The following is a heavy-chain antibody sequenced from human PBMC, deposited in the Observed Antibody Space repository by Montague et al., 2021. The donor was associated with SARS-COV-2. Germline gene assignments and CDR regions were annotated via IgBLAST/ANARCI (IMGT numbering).Heavy chain of an antibody. CDR3: AKTHRYYNRNFDY. Sequence: SLRLSCAASGFTFNSYAMSWVRQAPGRGLEWVSIIYSGGSSTYYADSVNGRFTISRDNSKNTLYLQMNSMIAEDTAVYYCAKTHRYYNRNFDYWGQGTLVTVSS. CDR2: IYSGGSST. J-gene: IGHJ4*02. CDR1: GFTFNSYA. D-gene: IGHD3-22*01. V-gene: IGHV3-23*03.